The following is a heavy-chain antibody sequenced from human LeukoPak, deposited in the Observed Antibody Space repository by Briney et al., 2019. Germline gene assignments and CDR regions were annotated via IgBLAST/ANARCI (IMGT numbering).Heavy chain of an antibody. J-gene: IGHJ6*03. V-gene: IGHV3-7*01. CDR3: ARDNMVDFWSGVGGWYYYYYMDV. CDR2: IKQDGSEK. D-gene: IGHD3-3*01. Sequence: GGSLRLSCAASGFTFSSYWMSWVRQAPGKGLEWVANIKQDGSEKYYVDSVKGRFTISRDNAKNSLYLQMNSLRGEDTAVYYCARDNMVDFWSGVGGWYYYYYMDVWGKGTTVTVSS. CDR1: GFTFSSYW.